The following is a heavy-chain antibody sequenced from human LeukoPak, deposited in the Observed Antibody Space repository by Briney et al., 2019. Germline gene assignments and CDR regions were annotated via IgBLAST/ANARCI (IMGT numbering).Heavy chain of an antibody. D-gene: IGHD6-13*01. CDR3: ARAEPPPGLSIPAPGVYYYMDV. Sequence: PGGSLRLSCAASGFTFSSYSMNWVRQPPGKGLEWVSYISSSSSTIYYADSVKGRFTISSHNDKKSLYLSINHLRAEDTAVYDCARAEPPPGLSIPAPGVYYYMDVWAKGPRSPSP. V-gene: IGHV3-48*01. J-gene: IGHJ6*03. CDR1: GFTFSSYS. CDR2: ISSSSSTI.